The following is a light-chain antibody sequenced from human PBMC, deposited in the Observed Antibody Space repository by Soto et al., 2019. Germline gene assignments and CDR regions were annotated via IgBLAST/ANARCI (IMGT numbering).Light chain of an antibody. CDR3: QSYDSSLSGSRV. CDR1: SSNIGAGYY. Sequence: QSVLTQPHSVSGAPGQRVTISCTGSSSNIGAGYYVHWYQQLPGTAPKLLIYGNNNRPSGVPDRFSGSQSGTSASLAITGLQAEDEADYYCQSYDSSLSGSRVFGTGTKVTVL. J-gene: IGLJ1*01. V-gene: IGLV1-40*01. CDR2: GNN.